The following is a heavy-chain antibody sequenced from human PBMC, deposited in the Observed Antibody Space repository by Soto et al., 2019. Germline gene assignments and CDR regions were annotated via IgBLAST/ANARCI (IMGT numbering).Heavy chain of an antibody. CDR2: INPNSGGT. Sequence: GASVKVSCKASGYTFTGYYMHWVRQAPGQGLEWMGWINPNSGGTNYAQKFQGRVTMTRDTSISTAYMELSRLRSDDTAVYYCARDYVYYYDSSGYYHHAFDIWGHGTMVTVSS. CDR1: GYTFTGYY. V-gene: IGHV1-2*02. CDR3: ARDYVYYYDSSGYYHHAFDI. J-gene: IGHJ3*02. D-gene: IGHD3-22*01.